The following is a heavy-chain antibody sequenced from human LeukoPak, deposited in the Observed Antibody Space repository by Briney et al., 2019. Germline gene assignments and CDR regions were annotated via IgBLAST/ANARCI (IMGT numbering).Heavy chain of an antibody. CDR2: IYWDDDK. CDR3: AHRRDYDILTGYPYNWFDP. D-gene: IGHD3-9*01. V-gene: IGHV2-5*02. CDR1: GFSLSTSGVG. J-gene: IGHJ5*02. Sequence: SGPTLVKPTQTLTLTCTFSGFSLSTSGVGVGWIRQPPGKALEWLALIYWDDDKRYSPSLKSRLTITKDTSKNQVVLTMTNMDPVDTATYYCAHRRDYDILTGYPYNWFDPWGQGTLVTVS.